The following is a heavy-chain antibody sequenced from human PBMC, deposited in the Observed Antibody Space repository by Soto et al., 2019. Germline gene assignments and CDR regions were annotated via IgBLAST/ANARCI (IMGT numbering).Heavy chain of an antibody. CDR2: IIPILGIA. CDR1: GGTFSSYT. J-gene: IGHJ1*01. Sequence: QVQLVQSGAEVKKPGSSVKVSCKASGGTFSSYTISWVRQAPGQGLEWMGRIIPILGIANYAQKFQGRVTITADKSTSTAYMELSSLRSEDTAVYYCARVKWMVAATNFVEYFQHWGQGTLVTVSS. CDR3: ARVKWMVAATNFVEYFQH. D-gene: IGHD2-15*01. V-gene: IGHV1-69*02.